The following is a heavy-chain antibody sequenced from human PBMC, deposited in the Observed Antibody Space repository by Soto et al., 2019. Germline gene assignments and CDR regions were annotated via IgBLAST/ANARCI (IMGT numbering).Heavy chain of an antibody. CDR3: AKDPRGYSYGYAVY. D-gene: IGHD5-18*01. Sequence: GGSLRLSCAASGFTFSSYGMHWVRQAPGKGLEWVAVISYDGSNKYYADSVKGRFTISRDNSKNTLYLQMNSLRAEDTAVYYCAKDPRGYSYGYAVYWGQGTLVTVSS. J-gene: IGHJ4*02. CDR2: ISYDGSNK. V-gene: IGHV3-30*18. CDR1: GFTFSSYG.